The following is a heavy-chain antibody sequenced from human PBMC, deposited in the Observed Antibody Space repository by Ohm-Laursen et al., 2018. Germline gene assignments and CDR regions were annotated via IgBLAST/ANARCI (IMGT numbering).Heavy chain of an antibody. CDR1: GFTFDDYA. Sequence: SLRLSCAASGFTFDDYAMHWVRQAPGKGLEWVSGISWNSGSIGYADSVKGRFTISRDNAKNSLYLQMNSLRAEDTALYYCAKADSIAVAGNVPTLFDPWGQGTLVTVSS. D-gene: IGHD6-19*01. CDR3: AKADSIAVAGNVPTLFDP. V-gene: IGHV3-9*01. J-gene: IGHJ5*02. CDR2: ISWNSGSI.